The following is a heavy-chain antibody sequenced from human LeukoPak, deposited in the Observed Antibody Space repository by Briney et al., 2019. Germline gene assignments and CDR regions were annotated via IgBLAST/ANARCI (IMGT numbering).Heavy chain of an antibody. CDR3: ARGWGSGAWLIDS. D-gene: IGHD3-16*01. CDR2: ISSDGRTE. Sequence: GRPLRLSCAASGFTFSSYAMHWVRQGPGKGLEWVAFISSDGRTEYNADSVKGRFTISRDNSKNTLYLQMNSLTTEDTAVYYCARGWGSGAWLIDSWGQGTLVSVSS. J-gene: IGHJ4*02. V-gene: IGHV3-30*04. CDR1: GFTFSSYA.